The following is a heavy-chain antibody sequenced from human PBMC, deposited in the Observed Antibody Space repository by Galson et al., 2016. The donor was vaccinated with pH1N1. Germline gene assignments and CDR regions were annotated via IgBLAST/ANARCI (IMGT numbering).Heavy chain of an antibody. CDR3: AMVPRGEFLYYMDV. CDR2: IYYSGST. CDR1: GGSISSGGYY. D-gene: IGHD3-16*01. V-gene: IGHV4-31*03. Sequence: TLSLTCTVSGGSISSGGYYWSWIRQHPGKGLEWIGYIYYSGSTYYNPSLKSRVTISVDTSKNQFSLKLSSVTAADTAVHYCAMVPRGEFLYYMDVWGKGTTVTVSS. J-gene: IGHJ6*03.